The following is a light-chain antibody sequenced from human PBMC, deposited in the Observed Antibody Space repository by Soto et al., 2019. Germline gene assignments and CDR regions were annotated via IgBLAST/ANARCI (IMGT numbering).Light chain of an antibody. CDR1: QSVSNK. CDR3: QQYGGSPRT. CDR2: DAS. Sequence: EIVMTQSPATLSVSPGERATLSCRASQSVSNKLAWYQQKPGQAPRLLIHDASSRATGIPDRFSGSGSGTDFTLTISRLEPEDFAVYYCQQYGGSPRTFGQGTKVEVK. J-gene: IGKJ1*01. V-gene: IGKV3-20*01.